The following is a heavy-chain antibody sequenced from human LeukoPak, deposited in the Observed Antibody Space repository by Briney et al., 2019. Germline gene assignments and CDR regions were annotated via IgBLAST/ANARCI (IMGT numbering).Heavy chain of an antibody. CDR2: IIPIFGTA. Sequence: GASVKVSCKASGGTFSSYAISWVRQAPGQGLEWMGGIIPIFGTANYAQKFQGRVTITADESTSTAYMELSSLRSEDTAVYYCARGASSSGAFDIWGQGTMVTVSS. D-gene: IGHD3-22*01. CDR3: ARGASSSGAFDI. CDR1: GGTFSSYA. V-gene: IGHV1-69*13. J-gene: IGHJ3*02.